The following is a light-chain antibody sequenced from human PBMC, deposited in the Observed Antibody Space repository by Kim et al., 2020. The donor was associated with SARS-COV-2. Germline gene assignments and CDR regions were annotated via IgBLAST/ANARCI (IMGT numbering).Light chain of an antibody. CDR3: QTWDTDIRV. Sequence: QPVLTQSPSASASLGASVKLTCTLSSGHSSYAIAWHQQQPEKGPRYLMKVNSDGSHNKGDGIPDRFSGSSSGAERYLTISSLQSEDEAEYYCQTWDTDIRVFGGGSKLTVL. J-gene: IGLJ3*02. CDR1: SGHSSYA. V-gene: IGLV4-69*01. CDR2: VNSDGSH.